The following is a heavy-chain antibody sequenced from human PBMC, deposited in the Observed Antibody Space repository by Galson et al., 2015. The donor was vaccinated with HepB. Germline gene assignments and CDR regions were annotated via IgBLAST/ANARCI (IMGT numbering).Heavy chain of an antibody. CDR2: IKEDGSEK. CDR3: VSLYGGFDP. CDR1: GFTFSCCW. D-gene: IGHD2-8*01. V-gene: IGHV3-7*03. J-gene: IGHJ5*02. Sequence: SLRLSCAASGFTFSCCWMSWVRQAPGKGLEWVANIKEDGSEKYYVDSVKGRFTISRDNAKNSLYLQMNALRVEDTAVYYCVSLYGGFDPSGQGTLVTVSS.